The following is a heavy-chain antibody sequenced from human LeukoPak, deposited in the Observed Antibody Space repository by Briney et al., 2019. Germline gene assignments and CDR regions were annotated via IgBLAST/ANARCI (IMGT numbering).Heavy chain of an antibody. CDR3: AREDADKVLWFGEPQRWFDP. CDR1: GYSISSGYY. D-gene: IGHD3-10*01. Sequence: PSETLSLTCTVSGYSISSGYYWGWIRQPPGKGLEWIGSIYHSGSTYYNPSLKSRVTISVDTSKNQFSLKLSSVTAADTAVYYCAREDADKVLWFGEPQRWFDPWGQGTLVTVSS. V-gene: IGHV4-38-2*02. CDR2: IYHSGST. J-gene: IGHJ5*02.